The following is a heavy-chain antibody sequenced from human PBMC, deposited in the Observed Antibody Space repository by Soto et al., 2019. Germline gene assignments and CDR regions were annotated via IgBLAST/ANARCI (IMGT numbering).Heavy chain of an antibody. CDR1: GYTFTSYG. Sequence: ASVKVSCKASGYTFTSYGISWVRQAPGQGLEWMGWISAYNGNTNYAQKLQGRVTMTTDTSTSTAYMELRSLRSDDTAVYYCASTEAAAESAPFDYWGQGTLVTVSS. D-gene: IGHD6-13*01. J-gene: IGHJ4*02. CDR2: ISAYNGNT. V-gene: IGHV1-18*01. CDR3: ASTEAAAESAPFDY.